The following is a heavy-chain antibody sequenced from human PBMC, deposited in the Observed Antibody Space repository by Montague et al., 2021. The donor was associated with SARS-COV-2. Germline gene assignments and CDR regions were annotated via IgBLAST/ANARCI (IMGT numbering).Heavy chain of an antibody. V-gene: IGHV4-59*01. CDR3: ARGSGWMGNAFDI. CDR2: IYYSGST. CDR1: GASISSYY. J-gene: IGHJ3*02. Sequence: SETLSLTCTVSGASISSYYWSWIRQPPGEGLEWIGYIYYSGSTNYNPSLKSRVTISVDTSKNQFSLKLSSVTAADTAVYYCARGSGWMGNAFDIWGQGTMVTVSS. D-gene: IGHD6-19*01.